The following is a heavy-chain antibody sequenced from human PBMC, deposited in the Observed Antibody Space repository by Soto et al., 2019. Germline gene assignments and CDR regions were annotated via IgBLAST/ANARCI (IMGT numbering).Heavy chain of an antibody. J-gene: IGHJ6*02. CDR2: TYYRSRWYN. V-gene: IGHV6-1*01. D-gene: IGHD1-26*01. CDR1: GDSVSGDSAA. Sequence: SQTLSLTCAISGDSVSGDSAAWNWVRLSPSRGLEWLARTYYRSRWYNDYAVSVRSRITVNADTSKNQFSLQLTSVTPEDTAIYFYDGATSHHQFCMDVWGQGTTVTVSS. CDR3: DGATSHHQFCMDV.